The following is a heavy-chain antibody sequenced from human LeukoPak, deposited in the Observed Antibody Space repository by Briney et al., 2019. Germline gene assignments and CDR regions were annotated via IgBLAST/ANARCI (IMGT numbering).Heavy chain of an antibody. CDR1: GFNFIDYS. D-gene: IGHD5-12*01. V-gene: IGHV3-48*01. CDR2: IGISNGNT. CDR3: ARDHRYAFDN. J-gene: IGHJ4*01. Sequence: GGSLRLSCAASGFNFIDYSMNWVRQAPGKGLEWISYIGISNGNTKYADSVKGRFPISRDKARNSLYLQMNSLRVEDTAVYYCARDHRYAFDNWGHGTLVTVSS.